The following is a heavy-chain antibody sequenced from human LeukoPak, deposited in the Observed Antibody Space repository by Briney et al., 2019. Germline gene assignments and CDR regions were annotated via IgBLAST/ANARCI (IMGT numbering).Heavy chain of an antibody. V-gene: IGHV4-59*08. Sequence: SETLSLTCAVYGGSFSGYYWSWIRQPPVKGLEWIGYIYYSGSTNYNPSLKSRVTISVDTSKNQFSLKLSSVTAADTAVYYCARRGGCGGDCYPDYGMDVWGQGTTVTVSS. CDR1: GGSFSGYY. J-gene: IGHJ6*02. CDR2: IYYSGST. D-gene: IGHD2-21*02. CDR3: ARRGGCGGDCYPDYGMDV.